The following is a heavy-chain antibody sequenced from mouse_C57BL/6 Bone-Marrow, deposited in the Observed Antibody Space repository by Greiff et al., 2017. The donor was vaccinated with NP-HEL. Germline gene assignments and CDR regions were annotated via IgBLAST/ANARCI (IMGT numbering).Heavy chain of an antibody. V-gene: IGHV5-4*03. CDR1: GFTFSSYA. CDR3: ARAGSPWYFDV. Sequence: EVKLVESGGGLVKPGGSLKFSCAASGFTFSSYAMSWVRQTPEKRLEWVATISDGGSYTYYPDNVKGRFTISRDNAKNNLYLQMSHLKSEDTAMYYCARAGSPWYFDVWGTGTTVTVSS. D-gene: IGHD1-1*01. CDR2: ISDGGSYT. J-gene: IGHJ1*03.